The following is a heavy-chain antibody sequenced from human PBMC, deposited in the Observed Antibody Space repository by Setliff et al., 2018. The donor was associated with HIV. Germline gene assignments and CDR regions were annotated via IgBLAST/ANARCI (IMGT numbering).Heavy chain of an antibody. D-gene: IGHD6-13*01. J-gene: IGHJ3*02. V-gene: IGHV3-30*14. CDR1: GFSFSSYA. Sequence: GGSLRLSCAASGFSFSSYAMHWVRQTPGKGLEWVAIIFHDGSNKYYADSVKGRFTISRHNSKNTLYLQLNSLRAEDTAVYYCARVSKSSPDAFDIWGQGTMVTVSS. CDR3: ARVSKSSPDAFDI. CDR2: IFHDGSNK.